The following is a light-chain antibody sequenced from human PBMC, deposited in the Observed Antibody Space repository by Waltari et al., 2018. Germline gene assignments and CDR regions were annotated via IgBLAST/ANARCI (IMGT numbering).Light chain of an antibody. V-gene: IGLV1-40*01. CDR3: QSYDSSLSGPRV. CDR1: SSNIGAGYD. CDR2: GNS. J-gene: IGLJ2*01. Sequence: QSVLTQPPSVSGAPGQRVTISCTGSSSNIGAGYDVHWYQQLPGTAPKLLIYGNSKRPSGVPDRCSGSKSGTSASLAITGLQAEDEADYYCQSYDSSLSGPRVFGGGTKLTVL.